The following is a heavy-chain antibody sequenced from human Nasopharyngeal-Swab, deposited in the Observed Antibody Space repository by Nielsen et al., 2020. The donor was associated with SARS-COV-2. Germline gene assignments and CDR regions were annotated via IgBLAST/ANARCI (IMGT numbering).Heavy chain of an antibody. CDR2: IHRDSGDT. Sequence: ASVTVSCKASAYTFPDYYIHWLRQVPGQGLEWLGCIHRDSGDTQYAQKFQGRVTVTSDRSRSTAYIDLSRLRSDDTAVYYCARDYYDNYDSDYWGQGTQVTVSS. CDR1: AYTFPDYY. CDR3: ARDYYDNYDSDY. J-gene: IGHJ4*02. V-gene: IGHV1-2*02. D-gene: IGHD3-22*01.